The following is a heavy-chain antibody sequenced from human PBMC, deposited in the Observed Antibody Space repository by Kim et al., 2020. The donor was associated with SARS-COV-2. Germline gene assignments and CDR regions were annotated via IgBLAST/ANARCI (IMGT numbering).Heavy chain of an antibody. CDR1: GFTFSDYY. CDR2: ISSSSSYT. D-gene: IGHD1-26*01. Sequence: GGSLRLSCAASGFTFSDYYMSWIRQAPGKGLEWVSYISSSSSYTNYADSVKGRFTISRDNAKNSLYLQMNSLRAEDTAVYYCARALRGSYSGSYFGYWGQGTLVTVSS. J-gene: IGHJ4*02. CDR3: ARALRGSYSGSYFGY. V-gene: IGHV3-11*05.